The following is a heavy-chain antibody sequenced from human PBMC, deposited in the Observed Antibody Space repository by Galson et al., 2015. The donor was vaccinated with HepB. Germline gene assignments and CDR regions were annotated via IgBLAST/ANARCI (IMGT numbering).Heavy chain of an antibody. J-gene: IGHJ4*02. D-gene: IGHD2-2*01. Sequence: SLRLSCAASGFWFYSYSMNWVRQTPGKGLEWVSYISSSSSIIKYADSVKDRFTISRDNAKNSLYLQMNSLRAEDTAVYYCARASDLDYWGQGTLVTVSS. V-gene: IGHV3-48*01. CDR1: GFWFYSYS. CDR2: ISSSSSII. CDR3: ARASDLDY.